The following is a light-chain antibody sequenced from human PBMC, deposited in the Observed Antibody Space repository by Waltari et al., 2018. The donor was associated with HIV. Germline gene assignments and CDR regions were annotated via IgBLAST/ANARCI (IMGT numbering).Light chain of an antibody. CDR1: RSDVGSYNS. J-gene: IGLJ3*02. CDR2: EVT. V-gene: IGLV2-14*01. Sequence: QSALAQPASVSGSPGQSITISCTGTRSDVGSYNSVSWYQHHPGKAPKLMIYEVTSRPSGVSNRFSGSKSGNTASLTISGLQAEDEADYYCSSFTASGTQVFGGGTKLTVL. CDR3: SSFTASGTQV.